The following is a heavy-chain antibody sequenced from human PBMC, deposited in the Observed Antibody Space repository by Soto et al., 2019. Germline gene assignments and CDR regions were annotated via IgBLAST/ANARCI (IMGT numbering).Heavy chain of an antibody. Sequence: GGSLRLSCVASGFPFSSYWMHWIRQVPGKGLMWVSQIGSDGRPTTYADSVKGRFTISRDNARNTLYLQMNSLRADDTAMYYCVRDYDSSGFNPGHWGQGTLVTVSS. V-gene: IGHV3-74*03. CDR1: GFPFSSYW. J-gene: IGHJ1*01. CDR3: VRDYDSSGFNPGH. D-gene: IGHD3-22*01. CDR2: IGSDGRPT.